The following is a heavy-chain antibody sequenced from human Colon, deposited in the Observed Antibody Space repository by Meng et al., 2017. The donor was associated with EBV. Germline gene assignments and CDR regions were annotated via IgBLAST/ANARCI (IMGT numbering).Heavy chain of an antibody. V-gene: IGHV4-30-4*01. J-gene: IGHJ1*01. D-gene: IGHD5-12*01. CDR1: GGSISSDDYY. CDR3: ATGRGYETYLQH. Sequence: QRQESGPGLGKPSQIMSLACGVSGGSISSDDYYWSWIRQPPGKGLEWIGCISYNGITYYTPSLKSRVIISVDTSKNQSSLKLHSVTVADTAVYYCATGRGYETYLQHWGQGTLVTVSS. CDR2: ISYNGIT.